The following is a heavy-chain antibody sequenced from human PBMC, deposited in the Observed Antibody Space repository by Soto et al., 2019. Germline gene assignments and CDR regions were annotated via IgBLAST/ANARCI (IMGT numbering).Heavy chain of an antibody. CDR3: AKARRALRYYFDY. J-gene: IGHJ4*02. CDR2: ISFDGSNE. V-gene: IGHV3-30*18. CDR1: GFSFSTYG. Sequence: GGSLRLSCAASGFSFSTYGMHWVRQAPGKGLEWVAVISFDGSNEDYVDSVKGRFTISRDNSKNTLSLQMNSLRPEDTAVYYCAKARRALRYYFDYWGQGTLVTVSS. D-gene: IGHD3-9*01.